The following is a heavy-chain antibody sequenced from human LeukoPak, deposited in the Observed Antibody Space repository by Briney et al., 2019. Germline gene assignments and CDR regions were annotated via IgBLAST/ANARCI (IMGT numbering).Heavy chain of an antibody. Sequence: ASVKVSCKASGYTFTGYYMHWVRQAPGQGLEWMGRINPNSSGTNYAQKFQGRVTMTRDTSISTAYMELSRLRSDDTAVYYCASALGARTPMDDYWGQGTLVTVSS. CDR3: ASALGARTPMDDY. V-gene: IGHV1-2*06. CDR1: GYTFTGYY. J-gene: IGHJ4*02. CDR2: INPNSSGT. D-gene: IGHD6-6*01.